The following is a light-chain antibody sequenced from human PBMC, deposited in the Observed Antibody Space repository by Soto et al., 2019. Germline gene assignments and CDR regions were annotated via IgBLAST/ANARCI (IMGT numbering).Light chain of an antibody. J-gene: IGLJ2*01. CDR3: SSYAGSNNLV. CDR2: EVS. CDR1: TSDVGGYKY. V-gene: IGLV2-8*01. Sequence: QSVLTQPPSASGSPGQSVTISCTGTTSDVGGYKYVSWYQQHPGKAPKLMIYEVSKRPSGVPDRFSGSKSGNTASLTVSGLQAQDEAEYYCSSYAGSNNLVFGGGTQLTVL.